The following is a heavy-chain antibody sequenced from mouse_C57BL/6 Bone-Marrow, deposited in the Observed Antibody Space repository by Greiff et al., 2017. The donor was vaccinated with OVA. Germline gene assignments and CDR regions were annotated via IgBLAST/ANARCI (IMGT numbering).Heavy chain of an antibody. CDR3: ASQGRLPLYWYFDV. V-gene: IGHV1-72*01. J-gene: IGHJ1*03. Sequence: QVQLQQPGAELVKPGASVKLSCKASGYTFTSYWMHWVKQRPGRGLEWIGRIDPNSGGTKYNEKFKSKATLTADKPSSTAYMQLSSLTSEVSAVYYCASQGRLPLYWYFDVGGTGTTVTVSS. D-gene: IGHD2-4*01. CDR2: IDPNSGGT. CDR1: GYTFTSYW.